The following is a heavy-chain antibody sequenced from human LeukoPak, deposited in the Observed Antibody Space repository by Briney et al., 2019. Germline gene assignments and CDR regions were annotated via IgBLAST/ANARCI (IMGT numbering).Heavy chain of an antibody. D-gene: IGHD2-2*01. CDR1: GFTFSTYS. V-gene: IGHV3-48*04. Sequence: GGSLRLSCAASGFTFSTYSMNSVRQAPGKGLEWVSYISSSSSPIFYADSVKGRFTISRDNAKNSLYLQMNSLRAEDTAVYYCARSGYCTSTSCLNGRGAFDIWGQGTMVTVSS. CDR3: ARSGYCTSTSCLNGRGAFDI. CDR2: ISSSSSPI. J-gene: IGHJ3*02.